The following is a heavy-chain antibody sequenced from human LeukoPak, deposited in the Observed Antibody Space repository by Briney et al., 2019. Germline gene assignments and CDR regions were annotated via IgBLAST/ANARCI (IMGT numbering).Heavy chain of an antibody. Sequence: ASETLSLTCTVSGGSISSYYGSWIRQPPGKGLEWIGYIYYSGSTNYTPSLKSRVTISVDTSKTQFSLKLGSVTAAVTAVYYCARGPIIGFDYWGQGTLVTVSS. J-gene: IGHJ4*02. CDR2: IYYSGST. V-gene: IGHV4-59*01. D-gene: IGHD3-9*01. CDR3: ARGPIIGFDY. CDR1: GGSISSYY.